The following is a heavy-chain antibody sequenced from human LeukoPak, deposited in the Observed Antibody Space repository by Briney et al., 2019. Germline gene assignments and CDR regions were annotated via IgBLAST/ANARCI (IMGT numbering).Heavy chain of an antibody. V-gene: IGHV4-61*01. Sequence: SETLSLTCNVSGDSVSSGSYYWSWIRQPPGKGLEWIGRISTSGGTNYNPSLKSRVTMSVDTSKNQFSLKLNSVTAADTAVYYCAREGRSAIDGYWGQGTLVTVSS. CDR1: GDSVSSGSYY. D-gene: IGHD3-16*01. CDR3: AREGRSAIDGY. CDR2: ISTSGGT. J-gene: IGHJ4*02.